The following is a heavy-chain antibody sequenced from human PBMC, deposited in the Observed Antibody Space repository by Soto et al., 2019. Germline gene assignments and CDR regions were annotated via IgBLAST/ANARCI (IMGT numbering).Heavy chain of an antibody. D-gene: IGHD2-15*01. CDR3: ARGWRYCSGGSCYSPYYYGMDV. CDR2: IIPILGIA. V-gene: IGHV1-69*04. Sequence: ASVKVSCAASGYSFTNFGISWVRQAPGQGLGWMGRIIPILGIANYAQKFQGRVTITADKSASTAYMELSSLRSEDTAVYYCARGWRYCSGGSCYSPYYYGMDVWGQGTTVTVSS. J-gene: IGHJ6*02. CDR1: GYSFTNFG.